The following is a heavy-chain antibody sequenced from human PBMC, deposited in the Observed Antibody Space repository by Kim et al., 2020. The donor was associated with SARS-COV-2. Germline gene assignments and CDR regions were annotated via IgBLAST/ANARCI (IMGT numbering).Heavy chain of an antibody. Sequence: NTKYSQKFQGRVTITRDTSASTAYMELSSLRSEDTAVYYCARSIVGALDYWGQGTLVTVSS. CDR2: NT. V-gene: IGHV1-3*01. CDR3: ARSIVGALDY. D-gene: IGHD1-26*01. J-gene: IGHJ4*02.